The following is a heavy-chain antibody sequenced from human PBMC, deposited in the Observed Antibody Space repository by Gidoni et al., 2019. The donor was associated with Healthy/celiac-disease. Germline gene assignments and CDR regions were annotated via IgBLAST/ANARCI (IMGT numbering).Heavy chain of an antibody. CDR1: GFTFSSYG. D-gene: IGHD6-13*01. V-gene: IGHV3-30*18. CDR2: ISYDGSNK. J-gene: IGHJ4*02. Sequence: QVQLVASGGGVVQPGRSLRLSCAASGFTFSSYGRHWVRQAPGKGLEWVAVISYDGSNKDYADSVKGRFTIARDNSKNTLYLQRNSMRAEDTAVYYCAKDTDGYSSTTPPGDWGQGTLVTVSS. CDR3: AKDTDGYSSTTPPGD.